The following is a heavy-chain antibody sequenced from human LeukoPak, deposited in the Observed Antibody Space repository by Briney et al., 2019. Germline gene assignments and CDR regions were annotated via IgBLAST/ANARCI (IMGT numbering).Heavy chain of an antibody. CDR3: ARVRSGYYFDY. CDR2: ISTSGSTM. V-gene: IGHV3-48*01. CDR1: GFTFSSYS. J-gene: IGHJ4*02. Sequence: PGGSLRLSCAASGFTFSSYSMGWVRQGPGRGLEWVSYISTSGSTMYYADSVKGRFTISRDNAKSSLCLQMNSLRAEDTAVYYCARVRSGYYFDYWGQGTLVTVSS. D-gene: IGHD4-17*01.